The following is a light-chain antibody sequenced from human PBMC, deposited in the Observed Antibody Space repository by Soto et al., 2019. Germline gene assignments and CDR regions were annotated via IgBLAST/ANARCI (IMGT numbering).Light chain of an antibody. Sequence: DIQMTQSPSTLSASIGDRVTITCRTSQNINNWLAWYQQKPGKAPKLLIYKASNSESGVPSRFSGSGSGTEFTLTIISLQPDDFATYYCQQYHSYSRTFGQGTKVEI. J-gene: IGKJ1*01. CDR2: KAS. V-gene: IGKV1-5*03. CDR3: QQYHSYSRT. CDR1: QNINNW.